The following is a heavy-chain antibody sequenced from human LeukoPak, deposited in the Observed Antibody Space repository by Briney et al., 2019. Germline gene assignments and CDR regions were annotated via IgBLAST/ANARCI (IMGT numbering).Heavy chain of an antibody. J-gene: IGHJ6*02. D-gene: IGHD6-19*01. CDR1: GYTLTELS. CDR2: FDPEDGET. Sequence: ASVTVSCTVSGYTLTELSMHWVRQAPGKGLEWMGGFDPEDGETIYAQKFQGRVTMTEDTSTDTAYMELSSLRSEDTAVYYCATGRIAVAGYYYGMDVWGQGTTVTVSS. CDR3: ATGRIAVAGYYYGMDV. V-gene: IGHV1-24*01.